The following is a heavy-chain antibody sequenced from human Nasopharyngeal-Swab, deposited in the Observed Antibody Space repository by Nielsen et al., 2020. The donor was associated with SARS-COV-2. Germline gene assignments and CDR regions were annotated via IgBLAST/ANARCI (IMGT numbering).Heavy chain of an antibody. CDR2: IWYDGGNK. V-gene: IGHV3-33*08. D-gene: IGHD6-19*01. Sequence: GESLKISCAASGFTFSSYNMHWVRQAPGKGLEWVALIWYDGGNKYYADSVKGRFTISRDNSKNTLYLQMNSLRAEDTAVYYCVRGDQWLDYWGQGTLLIVSS. CDR3: VRGDQWLDY. CDR1: GFTFSSYN. J-gene: IGHJ4*02.